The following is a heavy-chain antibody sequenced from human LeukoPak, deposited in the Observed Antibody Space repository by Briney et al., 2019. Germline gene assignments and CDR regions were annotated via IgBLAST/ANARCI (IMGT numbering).Heavy chain of an antibody. CDR3: ARSIASEYSSWYRGEFDY. V-gene: IGHV4-59*01. J-gene: IGHJ4*02. CDR1: VHPISSYY. Sequence: SETLSLTCTVSVHPISSYYWSWIRQPPGKGLEWIVYFHYSGSTNYNPSFKSRVTISLDTSKNQLSLKLSSVTAEDTAVYYCARSIASEYSSWYRGEFDYWGQGTLVTVSS. CDR2: FHYSGST. D-gene: IGHD6-13*01.